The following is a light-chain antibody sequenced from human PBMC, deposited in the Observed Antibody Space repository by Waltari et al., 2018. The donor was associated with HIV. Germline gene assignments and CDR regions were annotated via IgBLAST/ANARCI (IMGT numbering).Light chain of an antibody. CDR1: KDISNY. CDR2: DAS. V-gene: IGKV1-33*01. J-gene: IGKJ2*01. Sequence: DIQMTQSPSSLSASVGDRVTITCQASKDISNYLNWYQQKPGKAPKLLIYDASNLETGVPSRFSGSGSGTDFTFTISSLQPEDIATYDCQQYDNLPPYTFGQGTKLEIK. CDR3: QQYDNLPPYT.